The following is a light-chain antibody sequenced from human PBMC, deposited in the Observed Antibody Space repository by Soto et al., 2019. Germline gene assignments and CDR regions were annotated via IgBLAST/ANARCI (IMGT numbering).Light chain of an antibody. CDR2: GAS. CDR1: QGIRTE. Sequence: AIQITQSPSSLYSSVGGRFTISCRASQGIRTELGWYQQKPGKAPKLLIYGASTLQSGVPSRFSGRGSGTDFTLTISSLQSDDFATYYCLQDNSYPRTFGQGTKVDIK. J-gene: IGKJ1*01. V-gene: IGKV1-6*01. CDR3: LQDNSYPRT.